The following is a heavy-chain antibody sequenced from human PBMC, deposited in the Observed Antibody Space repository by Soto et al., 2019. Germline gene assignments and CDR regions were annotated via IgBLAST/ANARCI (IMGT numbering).Heavy chain of an antibody. V-gene: IGHV3-23*01. D-gene: IGHD1-26*01. CDR1: GFTFSSYA. Sequence: GGSLRLSCAASGFTFSSYAMGWVRQGPGKGLEWVAVVSSGGSTHYADSVRGRFTISRDNSKNTLSLQMNSLTAEDTAVYFCAKRPRASGHFDYWGQGALVTVSS. CDR2: VSSGGST. J-gene: IGHJ4*02. CDR3: AKRPRASGHFDY.